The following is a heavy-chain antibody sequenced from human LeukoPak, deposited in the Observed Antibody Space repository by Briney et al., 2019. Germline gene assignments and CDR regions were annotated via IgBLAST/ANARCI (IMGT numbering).Heavy chain of an antibody. D-gene: IGHD5-12*01. J-gene: IGHJ4*02. Sequence: GGSLTLLCAASGFTLITYCMRWVRQAPGKGLEWVASIKQGASDKYSVDSVKGRFTISRDNAKSSLYLQMNSLRAEETTVYYCARVRSGYDYWGQGTLVTVSS. CDR3: ARVRSGYDY. V-gene: IGHV3-7*01. CDR1: GFTLITYC. CDR2: IKQGASDK.